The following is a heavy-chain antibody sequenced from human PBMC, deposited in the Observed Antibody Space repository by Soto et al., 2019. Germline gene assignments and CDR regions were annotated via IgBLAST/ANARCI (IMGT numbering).Heavy chain of an antibody. CDR1: GFTFSSYW. D-gene: IGHD3-3*01. Sequence: SGGSLRLSCEASGFTFSSYWMSWVRQAPGKGLEWVANIKQDGSEKYYVDSVKGRFTISRDNAKNSLYLQMNSLRAEDTAVYYWAREGPLSRLRFLEWSRGGYYGMDVWGQGTTVTVSS. CDR3: AREGPLSRLRFLEWSRGGYYGMDV. CDR2: IKQDGSEK. V-gene: IGHV3-7*03. J-gene: IGHJ6*02.